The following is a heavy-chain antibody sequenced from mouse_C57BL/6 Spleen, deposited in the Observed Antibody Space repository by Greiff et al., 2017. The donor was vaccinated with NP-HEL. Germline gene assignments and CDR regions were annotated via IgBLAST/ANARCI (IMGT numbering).Heavy chain of an antibody. CDR1: GYTFTDYN. J-gene: IGHJ1*03. D-gene: IGHD1-1*01. CDR2: INPNNGGT. CDR3: ARGRFPWYFDV. V-gene: IGHV1-18*01. Sequence: EVQLQESGPELVKPGASVKIPCKASGYTFTDYNMDWVKLSHGKSLEWIGDINPNNGGTIYNQKFKGKATLTVDKSSSTAYMELRSLTSEDTAVYYCARGRFPWYFDVWGTGTTVTVSS.